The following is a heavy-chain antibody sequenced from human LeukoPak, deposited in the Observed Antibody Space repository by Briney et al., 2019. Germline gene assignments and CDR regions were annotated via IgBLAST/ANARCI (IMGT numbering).Heavy chain of an antibody. V-gene: IGHV3-53*05. D-gene: IGHD2-2*01. CDR2: IYSAGGT. Sequence: GGSLRLSCAASGFTIAKKYMNWVRQAPGKGLEWVSLIYSAGGTSYADSVKGRFTVYRDNSKNTLYLQMNSLRAEDTAVYYCANMGGNVVVPAAWGQGTLVTVSS. CDR1: GFTIAKKY. J-gene: IGHJ4*02. CDR3: ANMGGNVVVPAA.